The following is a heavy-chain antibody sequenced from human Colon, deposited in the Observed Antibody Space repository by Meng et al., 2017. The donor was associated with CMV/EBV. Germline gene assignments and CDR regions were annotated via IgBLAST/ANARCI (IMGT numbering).Heavy chain of an antibody. V-gene: IGHV1-18*01. CDR3: ARGSSSTMFGDYYYGMDV. D-gene: IGHD3-3*01. CDR2: ISAYNGET. J-gene: IGHJ6*02. Sequence: ASVKVSCKASDYTFTNHGISWVRQAPGQGLEWMGWISAYNGETKYEEKIQDRVTMTTDTSTSTAYMELRSLRSDDTAVYYCARGSSSTMFGDYYYGMDVWGQGTTVTVSS. CDR1: DYTFTNHG.